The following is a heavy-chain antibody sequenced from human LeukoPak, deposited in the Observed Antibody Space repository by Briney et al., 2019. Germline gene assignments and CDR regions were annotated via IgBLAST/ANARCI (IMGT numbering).Heavy chain of an antibody. CDR3: ARASGYCSDGVCRFDY. Sequence: SETLSLTCTVSGGSISSYYWSWIRQPPEKGLEWIGYIYYSGSTNYNPSLKSRVTILIDTSKNQFSLKLTSVTAADTAVYYCARASGYCSDGVCRFDYWGQGPLVTVSS. CDR1: GGSISSYY. J-gene: IGHJ4*02. V-gene: IGHV4-59*12. CDR2: IYYSGST. D-gene: IGHD2-8*01.